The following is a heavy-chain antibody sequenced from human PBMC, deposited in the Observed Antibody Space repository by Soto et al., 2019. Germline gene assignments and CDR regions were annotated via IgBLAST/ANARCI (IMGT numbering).Heavy chain of an antibody. CDR3: ASNRQTDYYYYYYMDV. V-gene: IGHV3-66*01. CDR2: IYSGGST. CDR1: GFTVSSNY. J-gene: IGHJ6*03. Sequence: GGSLRLSCAASGFTVSSNYMSWVRQAPGKGLEWVSVIYSGGSTYYADSVKGRFTISRDNSKNSLYLKMNSLRAEETAVYYCASNRQTDYYYYYYMDVWGKGTTVTVSS.